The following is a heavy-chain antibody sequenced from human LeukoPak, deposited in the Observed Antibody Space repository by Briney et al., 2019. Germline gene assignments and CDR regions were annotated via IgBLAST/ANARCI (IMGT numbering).Heavy chain of an antibody. CDR1: GGTFSSYA. D-gene: IGHD3-10*01. CDR2: FIPIIGTP. V-gene: IGHV1-69*01. CDR3: ARSHSSGSGSILYYFPY. J-gene: IGHJ4*02. Sequence: SVKVSCKASGGTFSSYAISWVRQAPGQGLEWMAGFIPIIGTPNYAQKFQGRVTITADESTSTAYMELRSLRSEDTAVYYCARSHSSGSGSILYYFPYWGQGTLVTVSS.